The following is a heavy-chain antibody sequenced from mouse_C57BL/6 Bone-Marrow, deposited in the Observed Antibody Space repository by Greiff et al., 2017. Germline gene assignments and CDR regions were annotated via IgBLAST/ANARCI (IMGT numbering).Heavy chain of an antibody. D-gene: IGHD1-1*01. V-gene: IGHV1-83*01. J-gene: IGHJ3*01. CDR1: YTFTDYYM. CDR3: SFYYGSSYPFAY. Sequence: VQLQQSGPELVKPGASVKMSCKASGYTFTDYYMHWVKQKPGKGLEWIGEIYPGSGNTYYNEKFKGKATLTADTSSSTAYMQLSSLTSEDSAVYFCASFYYGSSYPFAYWGQGTLVTVSA. CDR2: YPGSGNTY.